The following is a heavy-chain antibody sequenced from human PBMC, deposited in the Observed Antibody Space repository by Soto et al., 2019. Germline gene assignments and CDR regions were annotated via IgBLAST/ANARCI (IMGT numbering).Heavy chain of an antibody. CDR1: GFTFSSYG. J-gene: IGHJ4*02. D-gene: IGHD6-19*01. CDR2: IWYDGSNK. CDR3: ARDGSSSGWFQPEVYFDY. V-gene: IGHV3-33*01. Sequence: LRLSCAASGFTFSSYGMHWVRQAPGKGLEWVAIIWYDGSNKYYADSVKGRFTIPRDNSKNTLYLQMNGLRAEDTAVYYCARDGSSSGWFQPEVYFDYWGQGTLVTVS.